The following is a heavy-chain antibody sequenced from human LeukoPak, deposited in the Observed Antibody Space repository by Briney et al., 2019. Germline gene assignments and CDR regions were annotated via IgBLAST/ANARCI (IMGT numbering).Heavy chain of an antibody. Sequence: SETLSLTCTVSGGSISSSSYYWGWIRQPPGKGLEWIGYIYYSGSTYYNPSLKSRVTISVDTSKNQFSLKLSSVTAADTAVYYCARDNGGCSGGSCYPPFDGMDVWGQGTTVTVSS. CDR1: GGSISSSSYY. CDR2: IYYSGST. D-gene: IGHD2-15*01. V-gene: IGHV4-30-4*08. J-gene: IGHJ6*02. CDR3: ARDNGGCSGGSCYPPFDGMDV.